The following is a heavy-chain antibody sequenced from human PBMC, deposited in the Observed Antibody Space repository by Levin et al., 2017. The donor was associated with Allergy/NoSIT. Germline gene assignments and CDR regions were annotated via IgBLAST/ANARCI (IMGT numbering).Heavy chain of an antibody. V-gene: IGHV3-23*01. CDR3: AKGDSSSFYTSLDY. Sequence: GGSLRLSCAASGFTFSSYGMSWVRQAPGKGLEWVTAISGSGGNTYYADSVKGRFTLSRDNSKNTLYLQMKSLRVEDTAEYYCAKGDSSSFYTSLDYWGQGILVTVSS. CDR2: ISGSGGNT. CDR1: GFTFSSYG. J-gene: IGHJ4*02. D-gene: IGHD3-22*01.